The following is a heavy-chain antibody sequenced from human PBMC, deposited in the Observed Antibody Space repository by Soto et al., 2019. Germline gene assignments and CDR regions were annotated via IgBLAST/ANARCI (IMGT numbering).Heavy chain of an antibody. CDR1: GFTFSSYA. CDR2: ISGSGGST. D-gene: IGHD2-15*01. CDR3: AKEDIVVVVAATPVGPYFDY. J-gene: IGHJ4*02. Sequence: GGSLRLSCAASGFTFSSYAMSWVRQAPGKGLEWVSAISGSGGSTYYADSVKGRFTISRDNSKNTLYLQMNSLRAEDTAVYYCAKEDIVVVVAATPVGPYFDYWGQGTLVTVSS. V-gene: IGHV3-23*01.